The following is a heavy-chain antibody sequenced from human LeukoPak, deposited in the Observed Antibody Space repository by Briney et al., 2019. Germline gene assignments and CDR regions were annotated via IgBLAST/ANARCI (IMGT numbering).Heavy chain of an antibody. CDR1: GFTFSSYG. V-gene: IGHV3-33*01. D-gene: IGHD2-2*01. J-gene: IGHJ6*02. CDR3: SRDTVPAATHYYYGMDV. CDR2: IWYDGSNK. Sequence: GGSLRLSCAASGFTFSSYGMHWVRQAPGKGLEWVAVIWYDGSNKYYADSVKGRFTISRDNSKNTLYLQMNSLRAEDTAVYYCSRDTVPAATHYYYGMDVWGHGTTVTVSS.